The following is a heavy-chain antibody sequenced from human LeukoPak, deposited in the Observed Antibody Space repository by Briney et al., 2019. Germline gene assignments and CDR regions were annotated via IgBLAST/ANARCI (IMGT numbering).Heavy chain of an antibody. V-gene: IGHV1-2*02. Sequence: ASVSVSCKASGYTFTGYYMHWVRQAPGQGLEWMGWINPNSGGTNYAQKFQGRVTMTRDTSISTAYMELSRLRSDDTAVYYCARDSPITMVRGVIDYWGQGTLVTVSS. CDR1: GYTFTGYY. CDR2: INPNSGGT. CDR3: ARDSPITMVRGVIDY. J-gene: IGHJ4*02. D-gene: IGHD3-10*01.